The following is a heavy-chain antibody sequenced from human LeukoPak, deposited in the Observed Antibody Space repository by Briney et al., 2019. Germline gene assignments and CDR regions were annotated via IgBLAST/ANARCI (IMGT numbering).Heavy chain of an antibody. CDR1: GWSA. D-gene: IGHD3-3*01. J-gene: IGHJ4*02. V-gene: IGHV1-58*02. CDR3: AALEKDSGY. CDR2: IVVDNGNT. Sequence: SVKASCEASGWSAMQWVRQARGQRLEWIGWIVVDNGNTNYAQKFQERITITRDLSTNTAYMELSSLRSEDTAMYYCAALEKDSGYWGQGTLVTVSS.